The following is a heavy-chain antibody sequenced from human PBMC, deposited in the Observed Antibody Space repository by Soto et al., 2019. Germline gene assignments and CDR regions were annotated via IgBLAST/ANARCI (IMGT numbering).Heavy chain of an antibody. V-gene: IGHV1-18*01. CDR3: ARGAYDSSGYYPDLDAFDI. CDR1: GYTFTSYG. Sequence: VASVKVSCKASGYTFTSYGISWVRQAPGQGLEWMGWISAYNGNTNYAQKLQGRVTMTTDTSTSTAYMELRSLRSDDTAVYYCARGAYDSSGYYPDLDAFDIWGQGTMVTVSS. D-gene: IGHD3-22*01. J-gene: IGHJ3*02. CDR2: ISAYNGNT.